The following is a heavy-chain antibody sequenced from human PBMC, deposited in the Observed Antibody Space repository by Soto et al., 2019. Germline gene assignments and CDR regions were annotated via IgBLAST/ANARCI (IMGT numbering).Heavy chain of an antibody. J-gene: IGHJ6*03. V-gene: IGHV5-51*01. CDR2: IYPGDSDT. CDR1: GYRYTWYW. Sequence: GESLKISCKGCGYRYTWYWIGWVRKMPGKVLEWMGIIYPGDSDTRYSPSFQGQVTISADKSISTAYLQWSSLKASDTAMYYCARLGGSSSPYYYYYMDVWGKGTTVAVSS. D-gene: IGHD6-6*01. CDR3: ARLGGSSSPYYYYYMDV.